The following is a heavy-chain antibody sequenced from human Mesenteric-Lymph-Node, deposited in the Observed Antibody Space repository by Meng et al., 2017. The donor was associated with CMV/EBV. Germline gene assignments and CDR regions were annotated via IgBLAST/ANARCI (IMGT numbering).Heavy chain of an antibody. D-gene: IGHD3-22*01. Sequence: SETLSLTCAVYGGSFSGYYWSWIRQPPGKGLEWIGEINHSGSTNYNPSLKSRVTISVDTSKNQFSLKLSSVTAADTAVYYCARDPDYYDSLYFFDYWGQGTLVTVSS. CDR2: INHSGST. V-gene: IGHV4-34*01. J-gene: IGHJ4*02. CDR3: ARDPDYYDSLYFFDY. CDR1: GGSFSGYY.